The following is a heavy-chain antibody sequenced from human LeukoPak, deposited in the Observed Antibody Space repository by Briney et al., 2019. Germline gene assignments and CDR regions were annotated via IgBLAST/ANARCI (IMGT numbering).Heavy chain of an antibody. Sequence: SETLSLTCTVSGGSISSYYWSWIRQPPGKGLEWIGEINHSGSTNYNPSLKSRVTISVDTSKNQFSLKLSSVTAADTAVYYCARSRYGDYVPYNWFDPWGQGTLVTVSS. CDR2: INHSGST. J-gene: IGHJ5*02. V-gene: IGHV4-34*01. CDR3: ARSRYGDYVPYNWFDP. D-gene: IGHD4-17*01. CDR1: GGSISSYY.